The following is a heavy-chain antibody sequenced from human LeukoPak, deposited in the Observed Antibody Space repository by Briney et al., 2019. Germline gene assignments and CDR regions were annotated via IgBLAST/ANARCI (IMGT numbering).Heavy chain of an antibody. CDR1: GYTFTGYY. CDR3: AKDKSPVVAAAKDYYYYYMDV. V-gene: IGHV1-2*02. J-gene: IGHJ6*03. Sequence: ASVKVSCKASGYTFTGYYMHWVRQAPGQGLEWMGWINPNSGGTNYAQKFQGRVTMTRDTSISTAYMELSRLRSDDTAVYYCAKDKSPVVAAAKDYYYYYMDVWGKGTTVTISS. CDR2: INPNSGGT. D-gene: IGHD2-15*01.